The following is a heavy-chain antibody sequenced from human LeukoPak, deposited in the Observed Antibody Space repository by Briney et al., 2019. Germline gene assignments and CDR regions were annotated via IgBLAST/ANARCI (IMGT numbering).Heavy chain of an antibody. J-gene: IGHJ6*03. CDR2: MNPNSGNT. CDR1: GYTFGDYY. D-gene: IGHD3-3*01. V-gene: IGHV1-8*02. CDR3: ARVGKRFWSKDSQSLVPPSYYYYMDV. Sequence: GASVKVSCKASGYTFGDYYIHWVQQAPGQGLEWMGWMNPNSGNTGYAQKFQGRVTMTRNTSISTAYMELSSLRSEDTAVYYCARVGKRFWSKDSQSLVPPSYYYYMDVWGKGTTVTVSS.